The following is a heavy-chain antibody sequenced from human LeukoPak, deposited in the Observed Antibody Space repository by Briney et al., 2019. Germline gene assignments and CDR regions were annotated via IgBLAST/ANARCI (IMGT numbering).Heavy chain of an antibody. D-gene: IGHD2-15*01. CDR1: GFTFSSYA. Sequence: GGSLRLSCAASGFTFSSYAMSWVRQAPGKGLEWVSDISGSGGSTYYADSVKGRFTISRDNSKNTLYLQMNSLRAEDTAVYYCAKVLGNSLVAVLVDYWGQGTLVTVSS. CDR3: AKVLGNSLVAVLVDY. CDR2: ISGSGGST. J-gene: IGHJ4*02. V-gene: IGHV3-23*01.